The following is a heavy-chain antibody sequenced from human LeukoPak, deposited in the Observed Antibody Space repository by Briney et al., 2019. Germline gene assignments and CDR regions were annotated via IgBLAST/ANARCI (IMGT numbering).Heavy chain of an antibody. CDR3: ARKMGDSYVASRGFDY. CDR2: IIPILGTV. Sequence: SVTVSCTGSLGTVSTYAISWVRPAPAQGLEWMGGIIPILGTVNLAQKSQGRVKITADEYTSTAYMELSSLGSEDTAVYSCARKMGDSYVASRGFDYWGQGTLVTVSP. D-gene: IGHD5-18*01. J-gene: IGHJ4*02. V-gene: IGHV1-69*13. CDR1: LGTVSTYA.